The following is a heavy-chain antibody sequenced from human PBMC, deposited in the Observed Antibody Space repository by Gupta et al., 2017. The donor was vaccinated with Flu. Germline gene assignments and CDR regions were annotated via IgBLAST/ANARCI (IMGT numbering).Heavy chain of an antibody. CDR3: AKDWRWNYNNFGMNV. CDR2: ISHDGSNY. J-gene: IGHJ6*02. V-gene: IGHV3-30*18. Sequence: QEQVVESGGGVVQPGRSLRLSCAAFGFSFSNYGMHWVRQAPGKGLEWVAGISHDGSNYYHADSVKGRFTISRDNSKNTLYLQMTSLKTEDTAIYYCAKDWRWNYNNFGMNVWGQGTTVTVSS. D-gene: IGHD3-3*01. CDR1: GFSFSNYG.